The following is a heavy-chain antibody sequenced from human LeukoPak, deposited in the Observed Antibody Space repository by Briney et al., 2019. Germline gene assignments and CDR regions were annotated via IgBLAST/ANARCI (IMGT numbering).Heavy chain of an antibody. CDR1: GFTFSAYT. Sequence: KPGGSLRLSCAASGFTFSAYTMNWVRQAPGQGLEWVSSISSTSSYISYADSVKGRFTISRDNAKNSLFLQMNSLRAEDTAVYYCARGSVNYCSSTSCSGAFDIWGQGTMVTVSS. V-gene: IGHV3-21*01. D-gene: IGHD2-2*01. CDR2: ISSTSSYI. CDR3: ARGSVNYCSSTSCSGAFDI. J-gene: IGHJ3*02.